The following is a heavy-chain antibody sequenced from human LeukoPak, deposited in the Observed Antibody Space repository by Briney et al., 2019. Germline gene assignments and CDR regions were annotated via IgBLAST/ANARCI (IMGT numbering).Heavy chain of an antibody. CDR3: ARQDYYGSGSYYIFF. V-gene: IGHV5-51*01. J-gene: IGHJ1*01. D-gene: IGHD3-10*01. Sequence: GESLKISCKGSGYSFTSYWIGWVRQMPGKGLEWMGIIYPGDSDTRYSPSFRGQVTISADKSINTAYLQWRSLKASDTAMYYCARQDYYGSGSYYIFFWGQGTLVTVSS. CDR2: IYPGDSDT. CDR1: GYSFTSYW.